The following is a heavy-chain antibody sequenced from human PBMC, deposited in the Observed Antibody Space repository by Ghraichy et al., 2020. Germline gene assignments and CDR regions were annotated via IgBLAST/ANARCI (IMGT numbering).Heavy chain of an antibody. Sequence: SETLSLTCTVSGVSISRYYWSWIRQPPGKGLEWIGYISNTGYTNYNPSLQRRVTISMDTSKNHFSLKLSSVTAADPALYYCASTPNCRLGNCHPSAFDYWGQGTLVTVSS. CDR2: ISNTGYT. D-gene: IGHD2-15*01. V-gene: IGHV4-4*08. J-gene: IGHJ4*02. CDR1: GVSISRYY. CDR3: ASTPNCRLGNCHPSAFDY.